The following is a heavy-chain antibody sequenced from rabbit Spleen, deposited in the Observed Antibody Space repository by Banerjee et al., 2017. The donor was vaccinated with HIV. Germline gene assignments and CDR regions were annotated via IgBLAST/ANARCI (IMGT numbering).Heavy chain of an antibody. CDR2: IKTDYGNA. CDR1: GFSFSSSYW. J-gene: IGHJ4*01. Sequence: QEQLEESGGDLVKPEGSLTLTCTASGFSFSSSYWICWVRQAPGKGLEWIGCIKTDYGNAVYASWAKGRFTISKTSSTTVTLQMTSLTAADTATYFCARALATSDLLNLWGPGTLVTVS. V-gene: IGHV1S45*01. CDR3: ARALATSDLLNL. D-gene: IGHD1-1*01.